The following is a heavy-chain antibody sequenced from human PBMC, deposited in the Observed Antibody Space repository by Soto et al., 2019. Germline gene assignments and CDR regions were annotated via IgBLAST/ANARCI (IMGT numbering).Heavy chain of an antibody. CDR2: ISSSGSTI. V-gene: IGHV3-48*03. Sequence: GGSLRLSCAASGFTFSSYEMNWVRQAPGKGLEWVSYISSSGSTIYYADSVKGRFTISRDNAKNSLYLQMNSLRAEDTAVYYCAREIEYSSSWGGHGAYGMDVWGQGTTVTAP. J-gene: IGHJ6*02. D-gene: IGHD6-6*01. CDR3: AREIEYSSSWGGHGAYGMDV. CDR1: GFTFSSYE.